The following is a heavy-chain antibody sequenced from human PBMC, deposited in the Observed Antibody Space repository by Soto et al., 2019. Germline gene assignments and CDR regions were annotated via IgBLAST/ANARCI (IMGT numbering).Heavy chain of an antibody. CDR1: GDSVTSGNYY. J-gene: IGHJ5*01. V-gene: IGHV4-61*01. D-gene: IGHD3-16*01. Sequence: LSLTCTASGDSVTSGNYYWTWIRQPPGKGLEWIGHIYYSGSTNYSPSLKSRVTISLDTSNNQFSLKVTSVTAADTAVYYCAIIPVDKYMIYWFEPWGQGTRVTVSS. CDR3: AIIPVDKYMIYWFEP. CDR2: IYYSGST.